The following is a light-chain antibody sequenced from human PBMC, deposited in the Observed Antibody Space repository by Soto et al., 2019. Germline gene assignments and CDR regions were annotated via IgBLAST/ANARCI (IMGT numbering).Light chain of an antibody. J-gene: IGLJ3*02. Sequence: QSVLTQPPSASGTPGQRVTISCSGSSSNIGSNYVYWYQQLPGTAPKLLIYRNNQRPSGVPDRFSVSKSGTSASLAISGLRSEDEADYYCAAWDDSLSGWVLGGGTKLPVL. V-gene: IGLV1-47*01. CDR1: SSNIGSNY. CDR2: RNN. CDR3: AAWDDSLSGWV.